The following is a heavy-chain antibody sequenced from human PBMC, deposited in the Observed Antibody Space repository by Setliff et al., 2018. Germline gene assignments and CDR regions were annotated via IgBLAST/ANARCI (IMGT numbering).Heavy chain of an antibody. CDR1: GGSISSYY. J-gene: IGHJ3*01. Sequence: SETLSLTCTVSGGSISSYYWSWIRQPPGKGLEWIGYISYSGSTNYNRSLKSRVTISVDTSKNQFSLQLSSVTAADTAVYYCARHHGDTAMVRGAFDFWGQGTMVTVSS. CDR2: ISYSGST. CDR3: ARHHGDTAMVRGAFDF. V-gene: IGHV4-59*08. D-gene: IGHD5-18*01.